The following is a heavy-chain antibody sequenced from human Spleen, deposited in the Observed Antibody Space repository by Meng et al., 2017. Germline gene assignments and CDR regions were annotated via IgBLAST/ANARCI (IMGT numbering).Heavy chain of an antibody. CDR1: GFTFSRYG. CDR2: ISSSGSTI. Sequence: GGSLRLSCAASGFTFSRYGMYWVRQAPGKGLEWVSYISSSGSTIYYADSVKGRFTISRDNAKKSLYLQMNSLRVEDTAVYYCARSYYYDSSPFPGDYWGQGTLVTVSS. V-gene: IGHV3-48*04. CDR3: ARSYYYDSSPFPGDY. J-gene: IGHJ4*02. D-gene: IGHD3-22*01.